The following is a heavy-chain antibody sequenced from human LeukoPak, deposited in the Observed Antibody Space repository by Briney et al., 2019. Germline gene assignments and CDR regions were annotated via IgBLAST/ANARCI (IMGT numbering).Heavy chain of an antibody. V-gene: IGHV3-48*04. CDR2: IRGSGEGLGSGV. Sequence: GGSLRLSCAASGFTFSDYSMNWVRQAPGKELEWVSNIRGSGEGLGSGVYYADSVKGRFTISRDNAKNSLYLQMNSLSAEDTAFYYSARDLNWGFDYWGQGALVTVSS. J-gene: IGHJ4*02. CDR3: ARDLNWGFDY. D-gene: IGHD7-27*01. CDR1: GFTFSDYS.